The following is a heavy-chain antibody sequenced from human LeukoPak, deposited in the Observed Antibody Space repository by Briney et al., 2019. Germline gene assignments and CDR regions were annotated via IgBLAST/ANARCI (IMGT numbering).Heavy chain of an antibody. D-gene: IGHD2-15*01. CDR3: ARGIYARAATGFQD. J-gene: IGHJ1*01. Sequence: ASVKVSCKASGYTFTGYYMHWVRQAPGQGLEWMGWIDANSGATNFPEEFQGRVTMTRDTSISTAYLELSRLRSDDTAVYYCARGIYARAATGFQDWGQGSLVTISS. CDR2: IDANSGAT. V-gene: IGHV1-2*02. CDR1: GYTFTGYY.